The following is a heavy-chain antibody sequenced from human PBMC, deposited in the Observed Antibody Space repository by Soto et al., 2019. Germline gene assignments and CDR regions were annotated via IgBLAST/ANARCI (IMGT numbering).Heavy chain of an antibody. CDR3: ARHRFNYYDDTVYYYFDY. J-gene: IGHJ4*02. Sequence: ASVKVSCKASGYSFTSYGISWVRQAPGQGPEWMGWISGHNGNTNHPQSLQGRVTMTTDTSRNTAYMELRSLRSDDTAVYHCARHRFNYYDDTVYYYFDYWGRGILVTVSS. CDR2: ISGHNGNT. CDR1: GYSFTSYG. V-gene: IGHV1-18*04. D-gene: IGHD3-22*01.